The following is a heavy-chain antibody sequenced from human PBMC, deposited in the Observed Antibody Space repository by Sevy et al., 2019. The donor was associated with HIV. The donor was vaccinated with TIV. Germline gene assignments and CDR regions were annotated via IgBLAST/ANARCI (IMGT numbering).Heavy chain of an antibody. CDR1: GGTFSSYA. D-gene: IGHD4-17*01. V-gene: IGHV1-69*13. J-gene: IGHJ4*02. Sequence: ASVKVSCKASGGTFSSYAISWVRQAPGQGLEWMGGIIPIFGTANYAQKFQGRVTITADESTSTAYMELSSLRSEETAVYYCARVPSTVTTGGFDYWGQGTLVTVSS. CDR2: IIPIFGTA. CDR3: ARVPSTVTTGGFDY.